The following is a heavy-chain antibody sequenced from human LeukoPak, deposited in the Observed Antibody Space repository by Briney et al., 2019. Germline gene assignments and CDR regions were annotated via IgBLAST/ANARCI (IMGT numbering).Heavy chain of an antibody. D-gene: IGHD2-2*01. CDR3: ARDVVVVPAAIHYGMDV. J-gene: IGHJ6*02. V-gene: IGHV4-4*07. CDR2: IYSSGST. Sequence: SETLSLTCTVSGGSINSYYWSWIREPAGKGLEWIGRIYSSGSTNYNPSLKSRVTISVDTSKNQFSLNLSSVTAADTAVYYCARDVVVVPAAIHYGMDVWGQGTTVTVSS. CDR1: GGSINSYY.